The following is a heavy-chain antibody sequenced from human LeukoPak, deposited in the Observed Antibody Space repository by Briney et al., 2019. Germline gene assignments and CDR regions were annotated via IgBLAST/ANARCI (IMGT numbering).Heavy chain of an antibody. J-gene: IGHJ4*02. Sequence: SETLSLTCTVSGGSISSYYWSWIRQPAGKGLEWIGRIYTSGSTNYNPSPKSRVTMSVDTSKNQFSLKLSSVTAADTAVYYCARGRYSGSHAVSPFDYWGQGTLVTVSS. V-gene: IGHV4-4*07. CDR3: ARGRYSGSHAVSPFDY. D-gene: IGHD1-26*01. CDR2: IYTSGST. CDR1: GGSISSYY.